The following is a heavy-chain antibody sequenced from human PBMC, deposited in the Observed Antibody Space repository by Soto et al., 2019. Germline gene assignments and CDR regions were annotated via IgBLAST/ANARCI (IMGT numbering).Heavy chain of an antibody. V-gene: IGHV3-21*01. CDR3: AGGAYSSSLWGWREEYYFDY. Sequence: EVQLVESGGGLVQPGGSLRLSCAASGFTFSSYSMNWVRQAPGKGLEWVSSISSSSSYIYYADSVKGRFTISRDNAKNSLYLQMNSLRAEDTAVYYCAGGAYSSSLWGWREEYYFDYWGQGTLVTVSS. D-gene: IGHD6-13*01. J-gene: IGHJ4*02. CDR2: ISSSSSYI. CDR1: GFTFSSYS.